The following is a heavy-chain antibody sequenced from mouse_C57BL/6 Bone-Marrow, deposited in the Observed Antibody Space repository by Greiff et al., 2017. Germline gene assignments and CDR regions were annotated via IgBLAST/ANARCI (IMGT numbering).Heavy chain of an antibody. D-gene: IGHD2-3*01. J-gene: IGHJ4*01. CDR3: ARLGWVPLSAMDY. V-gene: IGHV1-64*01. Sequence: QVQLQQPGAELVKPGASVKLSCKASGYTFTSYWMHWVEQRPGQGLEWIGMIHPNSGSTNYNEKFESKATLTVDKSSSTAYMQLSSLTSEDSAVYYCARLGWVPLSAMDYWGQGTSVTVSS. CDR1: GYTFTSYW. CDR2: IHPNSGST.